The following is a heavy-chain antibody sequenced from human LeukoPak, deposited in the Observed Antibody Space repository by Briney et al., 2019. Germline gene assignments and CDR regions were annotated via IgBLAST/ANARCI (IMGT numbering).Heavy chain of an antibody. J-gene: IGHJ6*03. CDR3: ARGPPRGKYYYIDV. D-gene: IGHD1-1*01. CDR1: GFTFSSFD. Sequence: GGSLRLSCAASGFTFSSFDRHWVRQPTAQGLEWVSTIGTASDTYSPGSVEGRFTLSRDNAKNSLYLQMNSLTAGDTAVYYCARGPPRGKYYYIDVWGKGTTVTVSS. V-gene: IGHV3-13*01. CDR2: IGTASDT.